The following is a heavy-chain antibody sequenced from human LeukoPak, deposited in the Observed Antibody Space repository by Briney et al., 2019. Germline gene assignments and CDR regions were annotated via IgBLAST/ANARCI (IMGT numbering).Heavy chain of an antibody. CDR2: IIHSGST. Sequence: PSGTLSLTCAVYGGSFSGYYWSWIRQPPGKGLEWIGEIIHSGSTNYNPSLKSRVTISVDTSKNQFSLKLNSVTAADTAVYYCARSFNNKPRYSTGWYLQFWGQGTLVTVSS. V-gene: IGHV4-34*12. CDR1: GGSFSGYY. J-gene: IGHJ4*02. CDR3: ARSFNNKPRYSTGWYLQF. D-gene: IGHD6-19*01.